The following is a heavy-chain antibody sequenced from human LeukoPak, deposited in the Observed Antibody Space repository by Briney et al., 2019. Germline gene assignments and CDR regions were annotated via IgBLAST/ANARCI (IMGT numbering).Heavy chain of an antibody. J-gene: IGHJ4*02. V-gene: IGHV1-69*04. CDR1: GGTFSSYA. D-gene: IGHD2-8*01. Sequence: SVKVACKASGGTFSSYAISWVRQAPGQGLEWMGRIIPVLGIANYAQKFQGRVTITADKSTSTAYMELSSLRSEDTAVYYCARAVLLEGGHFDYWGQGTLVTVSS. CDR3: ARAVLLEGGHFDY. CDR2: IIPVLGIA.